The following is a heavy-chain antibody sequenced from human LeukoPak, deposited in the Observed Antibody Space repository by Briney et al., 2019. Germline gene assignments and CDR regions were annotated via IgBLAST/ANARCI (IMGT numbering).Heavy chain of an antibody. D-gene: IGHD1-26*01. CDR2: IYYSGST. J-gene: IGHJ2*01. Sequence: SETLSLTCTVSGGSISSSSYYWGWIRQPPGKGLEWIGSIYYSGSTYYNPSLKSRVTISVDTSKNQFSLRLSSVTAADTAVYYCASVLGGAPLGYFDLWGRGTLVTVSS. CDR3: ASVLGGAPLGYFDL. V-gene: IGHV4-39*07. CDR1: GGSISSSSYY.